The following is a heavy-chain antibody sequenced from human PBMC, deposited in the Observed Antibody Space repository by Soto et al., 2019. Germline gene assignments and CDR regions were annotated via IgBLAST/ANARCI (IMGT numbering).Heavy chain of an antibody. CDR1: GFTFSSYA. CDR3: AKAASRTIRDGFDR. CDR2: ISGSGSNP. Sequence: GGSLRLSCAASGFTFSSYAMSWARQAPGQRLEWVSAISGSGSNPYYADTAKGRITISSDNSTTTLYLQMNSLRAEDAALYYWAKAASRTIRDGFDRWGQGTLVTVSS. V-gene: IGHV3-23*01. J-gene: IGHJ4*02. D-gene: IGHD3-10*01.